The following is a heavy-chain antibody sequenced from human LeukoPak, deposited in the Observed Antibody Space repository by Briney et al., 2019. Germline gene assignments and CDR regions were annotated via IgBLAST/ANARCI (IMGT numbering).Heavy chain of an antibody. Sequence: PGGFLRLSCAASGFTVSSNYMSWVRQAPGKGLEWVSVIYSGGSTYYADSVKGRFTISRHNSKNTLYLQMNSLRAEDTAVYYCARQTGYYPAVYFDYWGQGTLVTVSS. J-gene: IGHJ4*02. CDR1: GFTVSSNY. CDR3: ARQTGYYPAVYFDY. CDR2: IYSGGST. V-gene: IGHV3-53*04. D-gene: IGHD3-9*01.